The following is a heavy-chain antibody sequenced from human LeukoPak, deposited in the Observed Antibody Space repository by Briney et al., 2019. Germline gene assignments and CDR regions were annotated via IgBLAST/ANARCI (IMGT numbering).Heavy chain of an antibody. CDR1: GFTFSSYG. CDR3: AKDQYSSSYYFDY. V-gene: IGHV3-30*02. CDR2: IRYDGSNK. D-gene: IGHD6-6*01. Sequence: PGGSLGLCCAASGFTFSSYGMHWVRQAPGKGLAWVAFIRYDGSNKYYADSVKGRFTISRDNSKNTLYLQMNSLRAEDTAVYYCAKDQYSSSYYFDYWGQGTLVTVSS. J-gene: IGHJ4*02.